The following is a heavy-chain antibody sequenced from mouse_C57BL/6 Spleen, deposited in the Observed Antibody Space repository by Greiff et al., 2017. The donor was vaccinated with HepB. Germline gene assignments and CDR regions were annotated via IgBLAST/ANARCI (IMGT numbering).Heavy chain of an antibody. D-gene: IGHD1-3*01. Sequence: QVHVKQPGAELVKPGASVKVSCKASGYTFTSYWMHWVKQRPGQGLEWIGRIHPSDSDTNYNQKFKGKATLTVDKSSSTAYMQLSSLTSEDSAVYYCAITRALYYAMDYWGQGTSVTVSS. CDR2: IHPSDSDT. CDR3: AITRALYYAMDY. J-gene: IGHJ4*01. V-gene: IGHV1-74*01. CDR1: GYTFTSYW.